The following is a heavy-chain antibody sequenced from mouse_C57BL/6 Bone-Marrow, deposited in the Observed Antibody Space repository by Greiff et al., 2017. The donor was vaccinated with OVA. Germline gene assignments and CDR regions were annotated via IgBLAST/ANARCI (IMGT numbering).Heavy chain of an antibody. Sequence: QVTLKESGPGILQPSQTLSLTCSFSGFSLSTFGMGVGWIRQPSGKGLEWLAHIWWDDDKYYNPALKSRLTISKDTSKNQVFLKIANVDTADTATYYCAPYYYGSSGWYFDVWGTGTTVTVSS. CDR1: GFSLSTFGMG. D-gene: IGHD1-1*01. CDR3: APYYYGSSGWYFDV. V-gene: IGHV8-8*01. CDR2: IWWDDDK. J-gene: IGHJ1*03.